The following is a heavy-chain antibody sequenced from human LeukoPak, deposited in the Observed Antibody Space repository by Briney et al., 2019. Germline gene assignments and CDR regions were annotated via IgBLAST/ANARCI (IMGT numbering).Heavy chain of an antibody. V-gene: IGHV3-9*01. J-gene: IGHJ3*02. CDR2: ISWNSGSI. CDR3: AKVNGYCSSTSCQGAFDI. CDR1: EFTFDDYA. D-gene: IGHD2-2*01. Sequence: GGSLRLSCAASEFTFDDYAMHWVRQAPGKGLEWVSGISWNSGSIGYADSVKGRFTISRDNAKNSLYLQMNSLRAEDTALYYCAKVNGYCSSTSCQGAFDIWGQGTMVTVSS.